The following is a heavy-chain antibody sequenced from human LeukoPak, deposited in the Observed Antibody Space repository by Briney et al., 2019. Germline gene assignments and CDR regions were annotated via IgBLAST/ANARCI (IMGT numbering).Heavy chain of an antibody. CDR2: ISAYNGNT. CDR1: GYTFTSYG. D-gene: IGHD6-6*01. J-gene: IGHJ4*02. V-gene: IGHV1-18*01. CDR3: ARQEPPYSSSSGRLCYFDY. Sequence: ASVKVSCKASGYTFTSYGISWVRQAPGQGLEWMGWISAYNGNTNYAQKLQGRVTMTTDTSTSTAYMELRSLRSDDTAVYYCARQEPPYSSSSGRLCYFDYWGQGTLVTVSS.